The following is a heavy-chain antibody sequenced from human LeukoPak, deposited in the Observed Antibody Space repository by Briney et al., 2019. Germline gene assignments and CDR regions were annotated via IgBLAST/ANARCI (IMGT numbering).Heavy chain of an antibody. CDR2: IDYDSSHI. CDR3: AKGPGGKYGSGIDGWEYYYYYMDV. D-gene: IGHD3-10*01. Sequence: PGGSLRLSCAASGFTFSNSAMNWVRQVPGKGLEWVSSIDYDSSHIYYAASVRGRFTISRDNARNSVYLQMNSLRVEDTAVYYCAKGPGGKYGSGIDGWEYYYYYMDVWGKGTTVTVSS. V-gene: IGHV3-21*01. J-gene: IGHJ6*03. CDR1: GFTFSNSA.